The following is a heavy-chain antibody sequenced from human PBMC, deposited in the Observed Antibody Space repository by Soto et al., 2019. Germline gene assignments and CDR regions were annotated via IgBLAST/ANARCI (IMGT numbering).Heavy chain of an antibody. D-gene: IGHD6-13*01. CDR3: ARTAAGLNYYYYGMDV. J-gene: IGHJ6*02. CDR1: GYTLTGWY. CDR2: INPNSGGT. Sequence: ASVKVSCKACGYTLTGWYMHWVRQAPGQGLEWMGWINPNSGGTNYAQKFQGWVTMTRDTSISTAYMELSRLRSDDTAVYYCARTAAGLNYYYYGMDVWGQGTTVTVSS. V-gene: IGHV1-2*04.